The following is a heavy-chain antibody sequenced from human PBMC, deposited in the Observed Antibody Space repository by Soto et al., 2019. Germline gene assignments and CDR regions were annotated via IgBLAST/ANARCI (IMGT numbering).Heavy chain of an antibody. D-gene: IGHD5-18*01. CDR3: AELVDTAMVY. CDR2: IYYSGST. Sequence: SETLSLTCTVSGGSISSGGYYWSWIRQHPGKGLEWIGYIYYSGSTYYNPSLKSRVTISVDTSKNQFSLKLSSVTAADTAVYYCAELVDTAMVYWGQGTLVTVSS. V-gene: IGHV4-31*03. CDR1: GGSISSGGYY. J-gene: IGHJ4*02.